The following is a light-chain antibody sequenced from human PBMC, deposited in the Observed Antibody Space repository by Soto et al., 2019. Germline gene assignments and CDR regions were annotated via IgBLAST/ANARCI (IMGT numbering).Light chain of an antibody. CDR3: QQLNSYH. CDR1: QSIDSIS. Sequence: EIVLTQSPGTLSLIPGERATLSCRASQSIDSISLAWYQHKPGQAPRLLIYETSSRATGIPDRFSGSGSQTDFTLTISRLEPEDFAVYYCQQLNSYHFGQGTRLEIK. V-gene: IGKV3D-20*02. CDR2: ETS. J-gene: IGKJ5*01.